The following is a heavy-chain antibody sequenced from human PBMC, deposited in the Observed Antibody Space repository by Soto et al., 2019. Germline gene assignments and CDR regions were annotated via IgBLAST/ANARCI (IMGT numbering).Heavy chain of an antibody. V-gene: IGHV4-34*01. Sequence: SKTLSLTCAVYGGSFSGYYWSWIRQPPGKGLEWIGEINHSGSTNYNPSLKSRVTISVDTSKNQFSLKLSFVTAADTAVYYCARVGYYYGSGSYSIRHRNWFDPWGQGTLVTVSS. CDR2: INHSGST. CDR3: ARVGYYYGSGSYSIRHRNWFDP. CDR1: GGSFSGYY. J-gene: IGHJ5*02. D-gene: IGHD3-10*01.